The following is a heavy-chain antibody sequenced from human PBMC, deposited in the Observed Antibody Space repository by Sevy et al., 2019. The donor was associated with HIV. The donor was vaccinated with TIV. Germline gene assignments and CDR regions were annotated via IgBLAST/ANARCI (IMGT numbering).Heavy chain of an antibody. J-gene: IGHJ4*02. CDR3: ARDHGYCSGGSCYSGGY. Sequence: GSLRLSCSASGFTFSSYTMIWVRRAPGRGLEWVSASSGTGSYIYYADSVKDRFTISRDNAKNLLYLQMNSLRAEDTAVYYCARDHGYCSGGSCYSGGYWGQGTLVTVSS. CDR2: SSGTGSYI. V-gene: IGHV3-21*06. CDR1: GFTFSSYT. D-gene: IGHD2-15*01.